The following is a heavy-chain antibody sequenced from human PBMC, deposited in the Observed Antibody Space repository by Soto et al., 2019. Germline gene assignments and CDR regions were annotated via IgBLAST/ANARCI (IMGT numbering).Heavy chain of an antibody. V-gene: IGHV4-30-2*03. Sequence: SETLSLTCAVSGGSISSGGYSWSWIRQPPGKGLEWIGYIYHSGSTYYNPSLKSRVTISVDTSKNQFSLKLSSVTAADTAVYYCAMGGYYDFWSGYYKAYYGMDVWGQGTTVT. CDR1: GGSISSGGYS. J-gene: IGHJ6*02. D-gene: IGHD3-3*01. CDR2: IYHSGST. CDR3: AMGGYYDFWSGYYKAYYGMDV.